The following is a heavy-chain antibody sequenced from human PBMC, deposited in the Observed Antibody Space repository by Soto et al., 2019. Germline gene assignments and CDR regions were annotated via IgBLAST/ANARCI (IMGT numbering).Heavy chain of an antibody. J-gene: IGHJ5*02. Sequence: SETLSLTCAVSGGSISSSNWWSWVRQPPGKGLEWIGEIYHSGSTNYNPSLKSRVTISVDTSKNQFSLKLSSVTAAETAVYYCARQSSGWYNWFDPWGQGTLVT. CDR2: IYHSGST. D-gene: IGHD6-19*01. CDR1: GGSISSSNW. V-gene: IGHV4-4*02. CDR3: ARQSSGWYNWFDP.